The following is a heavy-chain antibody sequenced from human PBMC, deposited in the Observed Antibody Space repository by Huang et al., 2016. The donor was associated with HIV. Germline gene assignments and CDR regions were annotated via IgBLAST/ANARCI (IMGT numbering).Heavy chain of an antibody. CDR2: IYTSGTT. Sequence: QVQLQESGPGLVKPSQTLSLTCSVSGGSISSGNYYWSWIRQPAGKGLEWIGHIYTSGTTIYTSSPKSRVTISVATSKNQCSLKLSSVTAADTAVYYCARLTGYSTFDIWGHGTVVTVSS. J-gene: IGHJ3*02. D-gene: IGHD3-9*01. V-gene: IGHV4-61*09. CDR1: GGSISSGNYY. CDR3: ARLTGYSTFDI.